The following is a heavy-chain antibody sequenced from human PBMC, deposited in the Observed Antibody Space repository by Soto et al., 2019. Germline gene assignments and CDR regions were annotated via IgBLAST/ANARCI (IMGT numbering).Heavy chain of an antibody. J-gene: IGHJ5*02. V-gene: IGHV4-31*03. D-gene: IGHD3-16*02. CDR3: AREEAPLRLGELSPRGFDP. Sequence: QVQLQESGPGLVKPSQTLSLTCTVSGGSISSGGYYWSWIRQHPGKGLEWIGYIYYSGSTYYNPSLKSRVTISVDTSKNQFSLKLSSVTAADTAVYYCAREEAPLRLGELSPRGFDPWGQGTLVTVSS. CDR2: IYYSGST. CDR1: GGSISSGGYY.